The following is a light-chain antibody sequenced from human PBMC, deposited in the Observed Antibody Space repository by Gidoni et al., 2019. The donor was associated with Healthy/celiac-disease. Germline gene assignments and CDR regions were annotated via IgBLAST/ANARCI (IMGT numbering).Light chain of an antibody. Sequence: DIQMTQPPSSLSASVGDRVTITCRASQSMSSYLNWYQQKPGKAPKLLIYAASSLQSGVPSRFSGSGSGTDFTLTISSLQPEDFATYYCQQSYSTLVTFGPGTKVDIK. V-gene: IGKV1-39*01. CDR3: QQSYSTLVT. J-gene: IGKJ3*01. CDR1: QSMSSY. CDR2: AAS.